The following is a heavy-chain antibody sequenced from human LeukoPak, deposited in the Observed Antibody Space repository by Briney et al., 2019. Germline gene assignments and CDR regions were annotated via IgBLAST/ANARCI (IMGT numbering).Heavy chain of an antibody. V-gene: IGHV4-34*01. J-gene: IGHJ6*02. CDR2: INHSGST. Sequence: SETLSLTCAVYGGSFSGYYWSWIRQPPGKGLEWIGEINHSGSTNYNPSLKSRVTISVDTSKNQFSLKLSSVTAADTAVYYCARGRIRGHYYYYYGMDVWGQGTTVTVSS. CDR3: ARGRIRGHYYYYYGMDV. D-gene: IGHD2-21*01. CDR1: GGSFSGYY.